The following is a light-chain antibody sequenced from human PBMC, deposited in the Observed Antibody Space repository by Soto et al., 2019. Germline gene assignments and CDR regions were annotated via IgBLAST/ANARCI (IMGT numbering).Light chain of an antibody. J-gene: IGLJ1*01. CDR1: SSDVGANGF. V-gene: IGLV2-14*01. Sequence: QSVLTQPASVSGSPGQSITISCTGTSSDVGANGFVSWYQQHPGKAPKLMMYEVSNRPSGVSDRFSGSKSGNTASLTISGLQAEDEADYYCSSYKTSSNYVFGTGTKVTVL. CDR2: EVS. CDR3: SSYKTSSNYV.